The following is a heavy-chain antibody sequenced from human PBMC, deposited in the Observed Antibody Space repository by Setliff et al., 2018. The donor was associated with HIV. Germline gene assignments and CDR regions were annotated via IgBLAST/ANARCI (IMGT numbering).Heavy chain of an antibody. D-gene: IGHD6-13*01. Sequence: SETLSLTCGVSGVSISTNTYYWGWVRQPPGKGLEWIGTIDYSGNTYYNPSLKSRVTISVDTSKNQFSLKLSSVTAADTAVYYCARFAAAGAPGPTDFAYWGQGTLVTVS. CDR1: GVSISTNTYY. J-gene: IGHJ4*02. CDR3: ARFAAAGAPGPTDFAY. CDR2: IDYSGNT. V-gene: IGHV4-39*07.